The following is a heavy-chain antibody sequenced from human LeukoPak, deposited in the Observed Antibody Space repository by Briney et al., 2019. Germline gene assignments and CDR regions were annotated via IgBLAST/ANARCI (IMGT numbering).Heavy chain of an antibody. CDR2: MNPNSGDT. V-gene: IGHV1-2*02. D-gene: IGHD2-15*01. Sequence: GASVKVSCKASGYTFTGYYMHWVRQAPGQGLEWMGWMNPNSGDTHYAQKFQGRVTMTRDTSISTAYMELSRLRSDDTAVYYCARETYCSGGSCYSCDYWGQGTLVTASS. CDR3: ARETYCSGGSCYSCDY. CDR1: GYTFTGYY. J-gene: IGHJ4*02.